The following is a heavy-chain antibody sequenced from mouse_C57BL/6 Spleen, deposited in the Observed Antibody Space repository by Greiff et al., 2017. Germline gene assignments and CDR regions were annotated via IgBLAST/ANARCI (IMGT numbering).Heavy chain of an antibody. CDR2: ISDGGSYT. Sequence: EVKLVESGGGLAKPGGSLKLSCAASGFTFSSYAMSCVRQTPEKRLEWVATISDGGSYTYYPDNVKGRFTFSIDNAKNTLYLQMSHLKSQDTAMYYCARDRDYYGSKAWFAYWGQGTLVTVSA. V-gene: IGHV5-4*01. D-gene: IGHD1-1*01. J-gene: IGHJ3*01. CDR3: ARDRDYYGSKAWFAY. CDR1: GFTFSSYA.